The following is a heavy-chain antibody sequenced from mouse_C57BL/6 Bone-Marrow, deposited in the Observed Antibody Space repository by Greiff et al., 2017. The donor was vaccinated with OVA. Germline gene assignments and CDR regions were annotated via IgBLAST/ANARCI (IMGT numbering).Heavy chain of an antibody. D-gene: IGHD4-1*01. CDR3: ARDGWDGY. V-gene: IGHV5-4*01. CDR2: ISDGGSYT. Sequence: DVQLQESGGGLVKPGGSLKLSCAASGFTFSSYAMSWVRQTPEKRLEWVATISDGGSYTYYPDNVEGRFTISRDNAKNNLYLQMSHLKSEDTAMYYCARDGWDGYWGQGTTLTVSS. CDR1: GFTFSSYA. J-gene: IGHJ2*01.